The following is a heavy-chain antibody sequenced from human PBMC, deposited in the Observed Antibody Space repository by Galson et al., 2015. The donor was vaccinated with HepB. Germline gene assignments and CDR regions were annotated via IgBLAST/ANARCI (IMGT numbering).Heavy chain of an antibody. V-gene: IGHV3-11*01. CDR2: ISSSGSTI. CDR3: ARDGGALNYYDSSGYSGAIDP. Sequence: SLRLSCAASGFTFSDYYMSWIRQAPGKGLEWVSYISSSGSTIYYADSVKGRFTISRDNAKNSLYLQMNSLRAEDTAVYYCARDGGALNYYDSSGYSGAIDPWGQGTLVTVSS. CDR1: GFTFSDYY. J-gene: IGHJ5*02. D-gene: IGHD3-22*01.